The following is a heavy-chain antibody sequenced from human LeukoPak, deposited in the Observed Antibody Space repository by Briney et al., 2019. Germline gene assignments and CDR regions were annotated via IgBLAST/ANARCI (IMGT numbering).Heavy chain of an antibody. V-gene: IGHV3-23*01. D-gene: IGHD2-21*01. J-gene: IGHJ4*02. CDR2: ISDSGGRT. Sequence: GGSLRLSCAVSGITLSNYGMSWVRQAPGKGLGWVAGISDSGGRTNYADSVKGRFTISRDNPKNTLYLQMNSLRAEDTAVYFCAKRAVVIRVILVGFHKEAYYFDSWGQGALVTVSS. CDR1: GITLSNYG. CDR3: AKRAVVIRVILVGFHKEAYYFDS.